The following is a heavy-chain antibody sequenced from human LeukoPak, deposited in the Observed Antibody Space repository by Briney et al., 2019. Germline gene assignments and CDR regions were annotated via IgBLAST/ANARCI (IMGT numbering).Heavy chain of an antibody. V-gene: IGHV4-61*01. CDR1: GGSVSSGSYY. CDR3: ARHGSSGYLYYFDY. D-gene: IGHD3-22*01. Sequence: TSETLSLTCTVSGGSVSSGSYYWSWIRQPPGKGLEWIGYIYYSGSTNYNPSLKSRVTISVDTSKNQFSLKLSSVTAADTAVYYCARHGSSGYLYYFDYWGQGTLVTVSS. J-gene: IGHJ4*02. CDR2: IYYSGST.